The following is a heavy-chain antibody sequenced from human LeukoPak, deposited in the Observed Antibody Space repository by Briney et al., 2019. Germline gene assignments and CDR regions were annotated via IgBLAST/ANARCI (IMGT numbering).Heavy chain of an antibody. CDR3: AKDQIVFGAAAGNYFDY. Sequence: GGSLTLSCAASGFTFSSYGMHWVRQAQGKGLEWVAVISYDGSNKYYADSVKGRLTISKDNSKNTLYLQMTSLRAEDTAVYYCAKDQIVFGAAAGNYFDYWGEGTLVTVSS. D-gene: IGHD6-13*01. CDR2: ISYDGSNK. CDR1: GFTFSSYG. J-gene: IGHJ4*02. V-gene: IGHV3-30*18.